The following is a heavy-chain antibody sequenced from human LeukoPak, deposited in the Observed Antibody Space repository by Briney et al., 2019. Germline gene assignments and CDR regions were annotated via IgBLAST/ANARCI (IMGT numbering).Heavy chain of an antibody. CDR2: INPNSGGT. CDR1: GYTFTGYY. J-gene: IGHJ4*02. V-gene: IGHV1-2*02. CDR3: ARDLALRGSEISDD. Sequence: ASVKVSCKASGYTFTGYYMHWVRQAPGQGLEWMGWINPNSGGTNYAQKFQGRVTMTRDTSISTAYMELSRLRSDDTAVYYCARDLALRGSEISDDWGQGTLVTVSS. D-gene: IGHD1-26*01.